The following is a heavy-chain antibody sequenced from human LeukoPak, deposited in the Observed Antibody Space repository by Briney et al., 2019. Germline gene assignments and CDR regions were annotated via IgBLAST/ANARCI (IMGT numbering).Heavy chain of an antibody. J-gene: IGHJ4*02. CDR3: ARADYDILTGYSLYFDY. V-gene: IGHV4-39*07. CDR1: GGSISSSSYY. CDR2: IYYSGST. Sequence: SETLSLTCTVSGGSISSSSYYWGWIRQPPGKGLEWIGSIYYSGSTYYNPSLKSRVTISVDTSKNQFSLKLSSVTAADTAVYYCARADYDILTGYSLYFDYWGQGTLVTVSS. D-gene: IGHD3-9*01.